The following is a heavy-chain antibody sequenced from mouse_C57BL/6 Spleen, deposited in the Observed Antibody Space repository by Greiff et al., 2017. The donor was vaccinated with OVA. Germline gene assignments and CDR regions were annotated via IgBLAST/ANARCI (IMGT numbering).Heavy chain of an antibody. D-gene: IGHD1-1*01. CDR3: ARLLITTVVAPYYFDY. V-gene: IGHV1S26*01. Sequence: QVQLQQSGPELVKPGASVKMSCEASGYTFTSYTMHWVKQRPGQGLEWIGYINPSSGYTKYNQKFKDKATLTADKSSSTAYMQLSSLTSEDSAVYYCARLLITTVVAPYYFDYWGQGTTLTVSS. CDR2: INPSSGYT. J-gene: IGHJ2*01. CDR1: GYTFTSYT.